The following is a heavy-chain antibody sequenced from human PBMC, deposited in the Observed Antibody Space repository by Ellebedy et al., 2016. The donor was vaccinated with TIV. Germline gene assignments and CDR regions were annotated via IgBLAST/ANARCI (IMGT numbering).Heavy chain of an antibody. CDR3: ARHQTVATYYFDY. CDR2: IDPSDSYT. D-gene: IGHD5-12*01. V-gene: IGHV5-10-1*01. CDR1: GYSFTSYW. Sequence: GGSLRLSCKGSGYSFTSYWISWVRQMPGKGLEWMGRIDPSDSYTNYSPSFQGHVTISADKSISTAYLQWSSLKASDTAMYYCARHQTVATYYFDYWGQGTLVTVSS. J-gene: IGHJ4*02.